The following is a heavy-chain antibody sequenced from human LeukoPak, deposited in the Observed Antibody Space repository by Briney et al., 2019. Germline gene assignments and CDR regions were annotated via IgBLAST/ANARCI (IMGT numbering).Heavy chain of an antibody. D-gene: IGHD2/OR15-2a*01. CDR2: ISYDGSNK. V-gene: IGHV3-30*04. J-gene: IGHJ4*02. CDR3: AKGPLSHFDY. CDR1: GFTFSSYA. Sequence: GGSLRLSCAASGFTFSSYAMHWVRQAPGKGLEWVAVISYDGSNKYYADSVKGRFTISRDNSKNTLYLQMNSLRAEDTAVYYCAKGPLSHFDYWGQGTLVTVSS.